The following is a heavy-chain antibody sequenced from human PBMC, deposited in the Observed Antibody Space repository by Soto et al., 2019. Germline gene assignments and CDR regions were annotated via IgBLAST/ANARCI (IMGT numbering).Heavy chain of an antibody. CDR1: GYTFTGYY. D-gene: IGHD3-22*01. J-gene: IGHJ6*02. CDR3: AREGGDSSGYYRYYYYGMDV. CDR2: INPNSGGT. V-gene: IGHV1-2*04. Sequence: ASVKVSCKASGYTFTGYYMHGVRQAPGQGLEWMGWINPNSGGTNYAQKFQGWVTMTRDTSISTAYMELSRLRSDDTAVYYCAREGGDSSGYYRYYYYGMDVWGQGTTVTSP.